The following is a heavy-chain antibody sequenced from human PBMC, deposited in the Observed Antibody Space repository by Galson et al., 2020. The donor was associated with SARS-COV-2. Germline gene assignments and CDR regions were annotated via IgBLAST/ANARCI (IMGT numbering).Heavy chain of an antibody. Sequence: SQTLSLTCAVYGGSFSGYYWSWIRQSPGKGLEWIGELNERGNTNYNPSLKSRVTILMDTSKNRFSLNLSSVTAADTAVYYCARRYSSSSSYYYYMDVWGKGTTVSFSS. CDR1: GGSFSGYY. V-gene: IGHV4-34*01. CDR2: LNERGNT. CDR3: ARRYSSSSSYYYYMDV. D-gene: IGHD6-6*01. J-gene: IGHJ6*03.